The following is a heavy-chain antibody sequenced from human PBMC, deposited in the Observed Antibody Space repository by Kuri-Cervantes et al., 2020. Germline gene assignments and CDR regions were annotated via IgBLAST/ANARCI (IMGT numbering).Heavy chain of an antibody. CDR1: GFTFSSYW. J-gene: IGHJ4*02. CDR2: ISNDGSST. V-gene: IGHV3-74*01. D-gene: IGHD3-22*01. Sequence: GGSLRLSCAASGFTFSSYWMHWVRQAPGKGLVWVSRISNDGSSTNYADSVEGRFTISRDNSKNTLYLQMNSLRAEDTAVYYCAKGEDSSGYYKVWGQGTLVTVSS. CDR3: AKGEDSSGYYKV.